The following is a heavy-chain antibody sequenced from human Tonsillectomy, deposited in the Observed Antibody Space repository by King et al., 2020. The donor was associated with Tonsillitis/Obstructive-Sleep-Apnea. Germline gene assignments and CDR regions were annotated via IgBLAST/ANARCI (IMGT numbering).Heavy chain of an antibody. CDR3: ARVDYVDYASAFDI. Sequence: VQLVESGGGLIQPGGSLRLSCAASGFTVSSNSMSWVRQAPGKGLEWVSVIYGGGTTFYVDSVKGRFTISRDTSKNTLYLQMNSLIAEDTAVYYCARVDYVDYASAFDIWGQGTMVTVSS. V-gene: IGHV3-53*01. CDR1: GFTVSSNS. J-gene: IGHJ3*02. CDR2: IYGGGTT. D-gene: IGHD4-17*01.